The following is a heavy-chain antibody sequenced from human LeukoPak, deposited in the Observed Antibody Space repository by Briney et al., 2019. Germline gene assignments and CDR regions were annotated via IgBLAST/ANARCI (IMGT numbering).Heavy chain of an antibody. D-gene: IGHD3-22*01. J-gene: IGHJ5*02. CDR3: TRAKGYYYDSSGQNP. CDR2: IRSKAYGGTT. CDR1: GFTFGDYA. Sequence: PGRPLRLSCTASGFTFGDYAMSWVRQAPGKGLEWVGFIRSKAYGGTTEYAASVKGRFTISRDDSKSIAYLQMNSLKTEDTAVYYCTRAKGYYYDSSGQNPWGQGTLVTVSS. V-gene: IGHV3-49*04.